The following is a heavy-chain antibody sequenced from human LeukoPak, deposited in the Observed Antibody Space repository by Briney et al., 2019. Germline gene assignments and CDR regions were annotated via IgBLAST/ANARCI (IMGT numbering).Heavy chain of an antibody. Sequence: PGGSLRLSCAASGFTFSSYGMHWVRQAPGKGLEWVAVIWYDGSNKYYADSVKGRFTISRDNSKNKLYLQMNSLRAEDKAVYYCARDLRGYCNSTSCYTFGYWGQGTLVTVSS. CDR2: IWYDGSNK. CDR1: GFTFSSYG. J-gene: IGHJ4*02. V-gene: IGHV3-33*01. CDR3: ARDLRGYCNSTSCYTFGY. D-gene: IGHD2-2*02.